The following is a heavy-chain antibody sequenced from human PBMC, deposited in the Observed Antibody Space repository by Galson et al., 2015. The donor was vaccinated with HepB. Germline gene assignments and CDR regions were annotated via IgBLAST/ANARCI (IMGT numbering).Heavy chain of an antibody. CDR1: GGTFSCYP. J-gene: IGHJ5*02. D-gene: IGHD6-13*01. Sequence: SVKVSCKASGGTFSCYPISWVRQAPGQGLEWMGGIILMFGTVNYAQKFQGRVTITADESTSTAYMELSSLRSDDTAVYYCARARENSSTWYWPNRFDPWGQGTLVTVSS. V-gene: IGHV1-69*13. CDR3: ARARENSSTWYWPNRFDP. CDR2: IILMFGTV.